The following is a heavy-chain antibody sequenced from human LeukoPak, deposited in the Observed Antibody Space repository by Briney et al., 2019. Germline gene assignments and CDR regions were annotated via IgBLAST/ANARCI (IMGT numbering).Heavy chain of an antibody. J-gene: IGHJ1*01. V-gene: IGHV3-43D*03. CDR1: GFTFSSYS. D-gene: IGHD6-13*01. CDR2: ISWDSGNT. CDR3: ATGPGAAVGKRYIQH. Sequence: GGSLRLSCAASGFTFSSYSMNWVRQAPGKGLEWVSLISWDSGNTYYADSVKGRFTISRDNSKNSLSLQMNSLRAEDTALYYCATGPGAAVGKRYIQHWGQGTLVTVSS.